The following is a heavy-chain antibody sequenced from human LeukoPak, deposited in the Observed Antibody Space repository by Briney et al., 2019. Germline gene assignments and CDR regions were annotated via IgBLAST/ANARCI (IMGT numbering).Heavy chain of an antibody. Sequence: PSETLSLTCTVSGGSISSYYWSWIRQPPGKGLEWIGYTYYSGSTNYNPSLKSRVTISVDTSKNQFSLRLSSVTAADTAVYYCARDCSSTCSDAFDIWGQGTMVTVSS. CDR2: TYYSGST. CDR3: ARDCSSTCSDAFDI. CDR1: GGSISSYY. J-gene: IGHJ3*02. V-gene: IGHV4-59*01. D-gene: IGHD2-2*01.